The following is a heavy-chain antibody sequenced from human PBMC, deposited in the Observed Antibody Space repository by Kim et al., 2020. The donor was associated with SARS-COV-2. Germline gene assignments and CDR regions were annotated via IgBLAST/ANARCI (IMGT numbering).Heavy chain of an antibody. D-gene: IGHD6-19*01. CDR2: IDWDDDK. Sequence: SGPTLVNPTQTLTLTCTFSGFSLSTSGMCVSWIRQPPGKALEWLALIDWDDDKYYSTSLKTRLTISKDTSKNQVVLTMTNMDPVDTATYYCARIRTGDYSSGWYVGYYGMDVWGQGTTVTVSS. CDR1: GFSLSTSGMC. J-gene: IGHJ6*02. V-gene: IGHV2-70*01. CDR3: ARIRTGDYSSGWYVGYYGMDV.